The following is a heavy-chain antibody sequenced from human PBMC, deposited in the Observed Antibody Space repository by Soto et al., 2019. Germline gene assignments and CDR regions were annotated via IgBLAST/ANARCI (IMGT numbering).Heavy chain of an antibody. V-gene: IGHV1-24*01. J-gene: IGHJ4*02. Sequence: ASVKVSCKVSGYTFTDLSMHWVRQTPGKGLEWMGSFDPEEDERTYAQKFQGRLTMTEDTLTDTAYMELSSLRSDDTAVYYCATYWPRYFHSNAQLRSYLDSWCQGTLVTVSS. CDR3: ATYWPRYFHSNAQLRSYLDS. CDR2: FDPEEDER. CDR1: GYTFTDLS. D-gene: IGHD4-4*01.